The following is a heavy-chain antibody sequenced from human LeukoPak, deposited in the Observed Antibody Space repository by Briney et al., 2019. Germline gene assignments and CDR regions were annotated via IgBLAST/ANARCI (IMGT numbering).Heavy chain of an antibody. J-gene: IGHJ4*02. CDR1: GDSVNTINYF. CDR2: IDYSGST. Sequence: TSETLSLTCTVSGDSVNTINYFWGWLRQPPGKGLEWIATIDYSGSTYYNPSLKTRLTISVDTSKHQFSLKLASVTATDTAVFYCARARHRFDSRGYYFDYWGQGKPVTVSS. D-gene: IGHD3-22*01. CDR3: ARARHRFDSRGYYFDY. V-gene: IGHV4-39*01.